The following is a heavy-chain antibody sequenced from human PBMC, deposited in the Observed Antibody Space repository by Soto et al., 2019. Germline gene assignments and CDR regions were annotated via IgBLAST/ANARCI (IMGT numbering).Heavy chain of an antibody. D-gene: IGHD3-16*01. J-gene: IGHJ6*02. CDR2: INPNSGGT. V-gene: IGHV1-2*02. CDR1: GYTFTGYY. CDR3: ARGGLALMDV. Sequence: GASVKVSCKASGYTFTGYYMHWVRQAPGQGLEWMGWINPNSGGTNYSQKFQGRVTITRDTSASTAYMELSSLRSEDTAVYYCARGGLALMDVWGQGTTVTVSS.